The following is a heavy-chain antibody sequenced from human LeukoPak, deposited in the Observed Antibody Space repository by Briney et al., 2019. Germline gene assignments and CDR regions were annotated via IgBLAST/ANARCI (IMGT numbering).Heavy chain of an antibody. V-gene: IGHV3-23*01. D-gene: IGHD4-11*01. J-gene: IGHJ6*02. CDR2: VSASGGYI. CDR3: ARGNYYYYYGMDV. Sequence: QPGGSLRLSCAASGFTFSTFAMSWVRQAPGKGLEWVSVVSASGGYILYADSVKGRFTISRDNSKNTLYLQMNSLRAEDTAVYYCARGNYYYYYGMDVWGQGTTVTVSS. CDR1: GFTFSTFA.